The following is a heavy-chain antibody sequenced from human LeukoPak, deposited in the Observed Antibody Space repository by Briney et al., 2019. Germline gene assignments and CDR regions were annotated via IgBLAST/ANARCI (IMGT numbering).Heavy chain of an antibody. D-gene: IGHD3-3*01. CDR1: GGSFSGYY. J-gene: IGHJ4*02. Sequence: SETLSLTCAVHGGSFSGYYWSWIRQPPGKGLEWIGEINHSGSTNYNPSLKSRVTISVDTSKNQFSLKLSSVTAADTAVYYCARGLLDDYWGQGTLVTVSS. CDR3: ARGLLDDY. CDR2: INHSGST. V-gene: IGHV4-34*01.